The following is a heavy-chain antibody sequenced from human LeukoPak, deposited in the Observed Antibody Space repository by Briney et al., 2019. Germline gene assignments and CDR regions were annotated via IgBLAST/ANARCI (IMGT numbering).Heavy chain of an antibody. CDR1: VFTFSIYE. J-gene: IGHJ4*02. CDR3: ARDLFPDYYGSSGRFDY. Sequence: PGVSLSLPCAASVFTFSIYEMNCVRDAPGKGLEGVSYISSSGCTIYYADSVKGRFTISRDNAKNSLYLQMNSLRAEDTAVYYCARDLFPDYYGSSGRFDYWGQGTLVTVSS. V-gene: IGHV3-48*03. D-gene: IGHD3-22*01. CDR2: ISSSGCTI.